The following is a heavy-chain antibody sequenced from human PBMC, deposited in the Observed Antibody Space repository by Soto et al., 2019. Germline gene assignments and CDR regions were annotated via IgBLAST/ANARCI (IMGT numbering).Heavy chain of an antibody. V-gene: IGHV3-9*01. CDR1: GFTFDDYA. CDR2: ISGNRGSI. J-gene: IGHJ4*02. D-gene: IGHD3-10*01. CDR3: AKGQGFGELLGYYFDY. Sequence: EVQLVESGGGLVQPGRSLRLSCAASGFTFDDYAMHWVRQAPGKGLEWVSGISGNRGSIGYADSVKGRFTISRDNAKNSLYLEMNSMRAEDTALYYCAKGQGFGELLGYYFDYWGQGTLVTVSS.